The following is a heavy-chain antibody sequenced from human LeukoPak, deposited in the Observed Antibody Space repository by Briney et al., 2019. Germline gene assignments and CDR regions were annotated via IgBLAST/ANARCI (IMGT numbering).Heavy chain of an antibody. CDR3: ASQKGRIAVAVDY. D-gene: IGHD6-19*01. V-gene: IGHV3-48*03. Sequence: PGGSLRLSCAASGFTFSSYAINWVRQAPGKGLEWVSYISSSGSTTYYAASVKGRFTISRDNAKNSLYLQMNSLRVEDTAVYYCASQKGRIAVAVDYWGQGTLVTVSS. CDR1: GFTFSSYA. CDR2: ISSSGSTT. J-gene: IGHJ4*02.